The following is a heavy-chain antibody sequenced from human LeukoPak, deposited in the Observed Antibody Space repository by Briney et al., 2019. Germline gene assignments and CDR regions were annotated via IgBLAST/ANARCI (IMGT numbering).Heavy chain of an antibody. CDR3: ARGLGSPVGRNY. Sequence: VASVKVSCKASGYTFTSYDINWVRQAPGQRLEWMGRMNPNSGTTGYAQKFQGRVTMTTNTSISTAYMELSSLRSEDTAVYYCARGLGSPVGRNYWGQGTPVTVSS. V-gene: IGHV1-8*01. CDR2: MNPNSGTT. D-gene: IGHD1-26*01. CDR1: GYTFTSYD. J-gene: IGHJ4*02.